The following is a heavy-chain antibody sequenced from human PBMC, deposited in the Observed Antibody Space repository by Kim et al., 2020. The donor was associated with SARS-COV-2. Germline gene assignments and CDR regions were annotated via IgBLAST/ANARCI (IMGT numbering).Heavy chain of an antibody. CDR2: IYYSGST. Sequence: SETLSLTCTVSGGSISSYYWSWIRQPPGKGLEWIGYIYYSGSTNYNPSLQSRVTISVDTSKNQFSLKLSSVTAADTAVYYCARVACSGGSCYSAAFDIWG. V-gene: IGHV4-59*13. CDR3: ARVACSGGSCYSAAFDI. D-gene: IGHD2-15*01. CDR1: GGSISSYY. J-gene: IGHJ3*02.